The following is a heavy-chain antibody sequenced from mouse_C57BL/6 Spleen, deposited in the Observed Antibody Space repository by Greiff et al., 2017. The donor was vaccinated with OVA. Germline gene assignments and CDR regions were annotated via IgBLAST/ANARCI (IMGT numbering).Heavy chain of an antibody. CDR3: ARSFYYDYGYFDV. V-gene: IGHV1-42*01. Sequence: VQLKQSGPELVKPGASVKISCKASGYSFTGYYMNWVKQSPEKSLEWIGEINPSTGGTTYNQKFKAKATLTVDKSSSTAYMQLKSLTSEDSAVYYCARSFYYDYGYFDVWGTGTTVTVSS. CDR2: INPSTGGT. CDR1: GYSFTGYY. D-gene: IGHD2-4*01. J-gene: IGHJ1*03.